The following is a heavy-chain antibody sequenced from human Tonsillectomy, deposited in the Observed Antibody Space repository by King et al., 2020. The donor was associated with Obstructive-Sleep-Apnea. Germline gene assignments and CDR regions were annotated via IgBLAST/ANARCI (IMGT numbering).Heavy chain of an antibody. J-gene: IGHJ4*02. Sequence: QLVQSGAEVKKPGASVKVSCKASGYTFTGHYMHWVRQAPGQGLEWMGWINPNSGDTNYAQKFQGRVTMTRGTSIITAYSELSRLTSDDTAVYYCASRPNSGWLYWGQGTLVTVSS. CDR2: INPNSGDT. CDR1: GYTFTGHY. CDR3: ASRPNSGWLY. D-gene: IGHD6-19*01. V-gene: IGHV1-2*02.